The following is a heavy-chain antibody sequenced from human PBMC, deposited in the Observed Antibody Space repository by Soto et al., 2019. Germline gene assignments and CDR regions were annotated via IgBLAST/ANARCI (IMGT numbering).Heavy chain of an antibody. D-gene: IGHD2-2*01. V-gene: IGHV3-21*01. Sequence: EVQLVESGGGLVKPGGSLRLSCADSGFIFSSYSMNWVRQAPGKGLEWVSSISSSGSYIYYADSVKGRFTISRDNAKNSLYLQMNSLRAEDTAVYYCARDRCSSTSCYHGWGQGTLVTVSS. J-gene: IGHJ4*02. CDR3: ARDRCSSTSCYHG. CDR1: GFIFSSYS. CDR2: ISSSGSYI.